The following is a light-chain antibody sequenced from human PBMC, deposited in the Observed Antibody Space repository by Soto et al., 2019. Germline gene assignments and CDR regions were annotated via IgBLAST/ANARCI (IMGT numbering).Light chain of an antibody. J-gene: IGLJ2*01. Sequence: QSVLTQPPSASGTPGQRVTISCSGSSSNIGSNAVNWYQQFPVTAPKLLIYHNNERPSGVPARFSGSKSGTSASLAISGLQSDDEADYFCAAWDDSLSGPVFGGGTKLTVL. V-gene: IGLV1-44*01. CDR2: HNN. CDR3: AAWDDSLSGPV. CDR1: SSNIGSNA.